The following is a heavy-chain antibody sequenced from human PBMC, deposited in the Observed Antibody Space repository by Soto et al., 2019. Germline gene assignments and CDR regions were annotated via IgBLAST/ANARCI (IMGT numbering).Heavy chain of an antibody. Sequence: GGSLRLFCAASGLTFSDYYMSWIRQAPAKGLEWVSYISSSGSTIYYADSVKGRFTISRDNSKNALYLQMNSLRAEDTAVYYCAVGYCSSTSCYAPRLYYYGMDVWGQGTTVTSP. CDR3: AVGYCSSTSCYAPRLYYYGMDV. CDR1: GLTFSDYY. D-gene: IGHD2-2*01. J-gene: IGHJ6*02. CDR2: ISSSGSTI. V-gene: IGHV3-11*04.